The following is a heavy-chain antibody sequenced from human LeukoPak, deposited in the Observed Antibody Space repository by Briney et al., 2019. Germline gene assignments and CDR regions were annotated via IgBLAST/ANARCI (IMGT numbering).Heavy chain of an antibody. Sequence: GGSLRLSCAASGFTFDDYGMSWVRQAPGKGLEWVSAISGSGGSTYYADSVKGRFTISRDNSKNTLYLQMNSLRAEDTAVYYCAKDSDPLYSSGWYGVFDYWGQGTLVTVSS. J-gene: IGHJ4*02. V-gene: IGHV3-23*01. CDR1: GFTFDDYG. CDR3: AKDSDPLYSSGWYGVFDY. D-gene: IGHD6-19*01. CDR2: ISGSGGST.